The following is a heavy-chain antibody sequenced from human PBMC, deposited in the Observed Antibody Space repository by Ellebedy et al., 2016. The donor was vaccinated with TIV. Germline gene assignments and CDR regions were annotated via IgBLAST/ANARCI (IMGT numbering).Heavy chain of an antibody. CDR2: IYSDGATT. CDR1: GFTLSSAW. J-gene: IGHJ6*02. V-gene: IGHV3-66*01. CDR3: ARGGYWSGGGMDV. D-gene: IGHD3-3*01. Sequence: GESLKISCAASGFTLSSAWMHWVRQAPGKGLEWVSVIYSDGATTYYADSVKGRFIISRDDSKNTLYLQMNSLRAEDTAVYFCARGGYWSGGGMDVWGQGTTVTVSS.